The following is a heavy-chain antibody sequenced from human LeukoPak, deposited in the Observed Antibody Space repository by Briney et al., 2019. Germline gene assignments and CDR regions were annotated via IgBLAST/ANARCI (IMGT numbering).Heavy chain of an antibody. CDR2: ISNSGSSI. CDR3: GRGHWGLDY. CDR1: GFTFSDSY. D-gene: IGHD7-27*01. Sequence: GGSLRLSCAASGFTFSDSYMTWIRQAPGKGLEWVSYISNSGSSIYYADSVKGRFTTSRDNTKSSLHLQMNSLRAEDTAVYYCGRGHWGLDYWGQGALVTVSS. J-gene: IGHJ4*02. V-gene: IGHV3-11*04.